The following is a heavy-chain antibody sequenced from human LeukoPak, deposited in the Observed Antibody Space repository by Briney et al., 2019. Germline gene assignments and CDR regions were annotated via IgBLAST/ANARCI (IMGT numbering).Heavy chain of an antibody. V-gene: IGHV4-38-2*02. CDR1: GYTISSGYY. Sequence: SETLSLTCTVSGYTISSGYYWGWIRQPPGKGLEWIGSIYHSGSTYYNPSLKSRVTISVDTSKNQFSLKLSSVTAADTAVYYCAREGEAYCGGDCYSSAFDIWGQGTMVTVSS. CDR3: AREGEAYCGGDCYSSAFDI. D-gene: IGHD2-21*02. J-gene: IGHJ3*02. CDR2: IYHSGST.